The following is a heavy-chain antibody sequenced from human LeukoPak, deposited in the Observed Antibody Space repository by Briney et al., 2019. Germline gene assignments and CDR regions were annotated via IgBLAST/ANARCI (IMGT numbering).Heavy chain of an antibody. CDR2: MNPNSGNT. J-gene: IGHJ5*02. CDR1: GYTFTSYD. D-gene: IGHD6-6*01. Sequence: ASVKVSCKASGYTFTSYDINWVRPATGQGLEWMGWMNPNSGNTGYAQKFQGRVTMTRNTSISTAYMELSSLRSEDTAVYYCARESSRRGGFDPWGQGTLVTVSS. CDR3: ARESSRRGGFDP. V-gene: IGHV1-8*01.